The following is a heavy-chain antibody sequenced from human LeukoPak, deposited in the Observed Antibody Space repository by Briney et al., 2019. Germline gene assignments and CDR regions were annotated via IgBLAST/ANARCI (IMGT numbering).Heavy chain of an antibody. V-gene: IGHV3-30*03. CDR3: ARDLSPVVRASPMGY. CDR2: ITYDGYYK. Sequence: PGTSLRLSCAASGFTFSTYGMHWVRQAPGKGLEWVALITYDGYYKYYSDSVKGRFTISNDTSKNTLSLQMNSLRAEDTAVYYCARDLSPVVRASPMGYWGQGTLVTVSS. D-gene: IGHD3-10*01. J-gene: IGHJ4*02. CDR1: GFTFSTYG.